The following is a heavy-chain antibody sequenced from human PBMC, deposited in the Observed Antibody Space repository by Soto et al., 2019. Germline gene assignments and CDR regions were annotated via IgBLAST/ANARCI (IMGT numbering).Heavy chain of an antibody. CDR1: GFTFSSYG. Sequence: PGGSLRLSCAASGFTFSSYGMHWVRQAPGKGLEWVAVISYDGSNKYYADSVKGRFTISRDNSKNTLYLQMNSLRAEDTAVYYCAKIGGSRITMVRRLLDVWGKGTTVTVSS. CDR3: AKIGGSRITMVRRLLDV. V-gene: IGHV3-30*18. J-gene: IGHJ6*04. D-gene: IGHD3-10*01. CDR2: ISYDGSNK.